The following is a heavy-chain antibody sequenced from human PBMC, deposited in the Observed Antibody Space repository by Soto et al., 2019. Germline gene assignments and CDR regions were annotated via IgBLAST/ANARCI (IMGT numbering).Heavy chain of an antibody. CDR2: ISYDGSNK. V-gene: IGHV3-30*18. J-gene: IGHJ4*02. CDR1: GFTFSSYG. Sequence: GGSLRLSCAASGFTFSSYGMHWVRQAPGKGLEWVAVISYDGSNKYYADSVKGRFTISRDNSKNTLYLQMNSLRAEDTAVYYCAKDSRYYDISGYYDLDYWGQGTLVTVSS. D-gene: IGHD3-22*01. CDR3: AKDSRYYDISGYYDLDY.